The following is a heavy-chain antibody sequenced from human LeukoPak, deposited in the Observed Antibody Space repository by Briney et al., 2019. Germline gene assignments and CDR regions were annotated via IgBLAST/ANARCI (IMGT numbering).Heavy chain of an antibody. D-gene: IGHD2-2*01. CDR2: INPSGGST. J-gene: IGHJ1*01. CDR1: GYTFTSYY. Sequence: ASVKVSCKASGYTFTSYYMHWVRQAPGQGLEWMGIINPSGGSTSYAQKFQGRVTMTRDTSTSTVYMELRSLRSDDTAVYYCARGAVDCSSTSCYEYFQHWGQGTLVTVSS. V-gene: IGHV1-46*01. CDR3: ARGAVDCSSTSCYEYFQH.